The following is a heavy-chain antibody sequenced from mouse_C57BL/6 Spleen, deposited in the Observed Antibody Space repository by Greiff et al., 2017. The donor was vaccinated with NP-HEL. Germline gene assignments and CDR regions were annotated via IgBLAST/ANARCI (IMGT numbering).Heavy chain of an antibody. Sequence: QVQLKESGPGLVAPSQSLSITCTVSGFSLTSYGVHWVRQPPGKGLEWLVVIWSDGSTTYNSALKSRLSISKDNSKSQVFLKMNSLQTDDTAMYYCARHYGYDGYAMDYWGQGTSVTVSS. D-gene: IGHD2-2*01. CDR2: IWSDGST. J-gene: IGHJ4*01. CDR1: GFSLTSYG. V-gene: IGHV2-6-1*01. CDR3: ARHYGYDGYAMDY.